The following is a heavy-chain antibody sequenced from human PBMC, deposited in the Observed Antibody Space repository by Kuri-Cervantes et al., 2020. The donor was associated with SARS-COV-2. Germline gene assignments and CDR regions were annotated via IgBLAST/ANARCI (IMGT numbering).Heavy chain of an antibody. V-gene: IGHV3-20*04. CDR3: ARDVVVVPAAISYMDV. CDR1: GFTFSSYA. D-gene: IGHD2-2*01. Sequence: GGSLRLSCAASGFTFSSYAMSWVRQAPGKGLEWVSGINWNGGSTGYADSVKGRFTISRDNAKNSLYLQMNSLRAEDTALYYCARDVVVVPAAISYMDVWGKGTTVTVSS. J-gene: IGHJ6*03. CDR2: INWNGGST.